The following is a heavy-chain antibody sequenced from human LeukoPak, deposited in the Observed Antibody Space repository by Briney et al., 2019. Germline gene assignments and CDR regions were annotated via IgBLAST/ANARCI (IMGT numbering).Heavy chain of an antibody. Sequence: GASVKVSCKASGYTFTSYDINWVRQATGQGPEWMGWMNPNSGNTGYAQKFRGRVSITRNTSTSTAYMELSSLVSEDTAVYYCARLGELSSDDYWGQGTLVTVSS. CDR2: MNPNSGNT. V-gene: IGHV1-8*03. J-gene: IGHJ4*02. D-gene: IGHD3-16*02. CDR3: ARLGELSSDDY. CDR1: GYTFTSYD.